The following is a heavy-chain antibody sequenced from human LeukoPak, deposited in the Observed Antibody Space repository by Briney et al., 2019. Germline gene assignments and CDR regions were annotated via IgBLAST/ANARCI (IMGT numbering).Heavy chain of an antibody. D-gene: IGHD3-3*01. CDR2: ISWNSGSI. CDR1: GFTFDDYA. Sequence: GGSLRLSCAASGFTFDDYAMHWVRQAPGRGLEWVSGISWNSGSIGYADSVKGRFTISRDNAKNSLYLQMSSLRAEDTALYYCAKDNFYDFWSGYIPDWGQGTLVTVSS. V-gene: IGHV3-9*01. J-gene: IGHJ4*02. CDR3: AKDNFYDFWSGYIPD.